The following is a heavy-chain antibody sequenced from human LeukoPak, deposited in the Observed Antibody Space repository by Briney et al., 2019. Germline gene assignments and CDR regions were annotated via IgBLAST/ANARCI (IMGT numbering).Heavy chain of an antibody. CDR1: GGSFSGYH. V-gene: IGHV4-34*01. D-gene: IGHD6-19*01. CDR2: INHSGST. CDR3: ARGGIAVAGMGFDY. J-gene: IGHJ4*02. Sequence: SETLSLTCAVYGGSFSGYHWSWVRQPPGKGLEWIGEINHSGSTNYNPSLKSRVTISVDTSKNQFSLKLSSVTAADTAVYYCARGGIAVAGMGFDYWGQGTLVTVSS.